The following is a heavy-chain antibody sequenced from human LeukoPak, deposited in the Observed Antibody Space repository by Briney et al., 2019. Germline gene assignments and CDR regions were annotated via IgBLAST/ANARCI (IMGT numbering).Heavy chain of an antibody. CDR3: AKRLYCSATTCYGFDY. V-gene: IGHV3-23*01. Sequence: GGSLRLSCAASGFTFNNYAMSWVRRAPGKGLEWVSAISAGDDTTYYADSVKGRFTISRDNSKNTLYLQMNSLRAEDTAVYYCAKRLYCSATTCYGFDYWGLGTLVTVS. CDR1: GFTFNNYA. CDR2: ISAGDDTT. D-gene: IGHD2-2*01. J-gene: IGHJ4*02.